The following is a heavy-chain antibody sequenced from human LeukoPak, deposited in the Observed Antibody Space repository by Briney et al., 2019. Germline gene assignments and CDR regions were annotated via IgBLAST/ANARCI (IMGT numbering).Heavy chain of an antibody. J-gene: IGHJ4*02. V-gene: IGHV1-18*01. D-gene: IGHD6-19*01. Sequence: ASVKVSCKASGYTFTSYGINWVRQAPGQGLEWMGWISVYDGNTKYAQKLQGRVTMTTDTSTSTAYMELRSLRSDDTAVYYCARERLAVAGKYFDYWGQGTLVTVSS. CDR3: ARERLAVAGKYFDY. CDR1: GYTFTSYG. CDR2: ISVYDGNT.